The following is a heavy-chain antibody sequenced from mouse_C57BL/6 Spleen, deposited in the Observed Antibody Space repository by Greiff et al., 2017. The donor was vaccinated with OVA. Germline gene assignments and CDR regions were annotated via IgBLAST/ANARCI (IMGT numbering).Heavy chain of an antibody. V-gene: IGHV1-59*01. CDR2: IDPSDSYT. D-gene: IGHD1-1*01. CDR1: GYTFTSYW. CDR3: ASLLSSYGGWFAY. J-gene: IGHJ3*01. Sequence: QVQLQQPGAELVRPGTSVKLSCKASGYTFTSYWMHWVKQRPGQGLEWIGVIDPSDSYTTYNQQFKGKATLTVDTSSSTAYMQLSSLTSEDSAVYYCASLLSSYGGWFAYWGQGTLVTVSA.